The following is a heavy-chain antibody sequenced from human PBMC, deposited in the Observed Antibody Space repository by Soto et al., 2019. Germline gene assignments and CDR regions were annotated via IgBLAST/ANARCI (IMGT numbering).Heavy chain of an antibody. Sequence: SLRLSCAASGFTFSSYGMHWVRQAPGKGLEWVAVISYDGSNKYYADSVKGRFTISRDNSKNTLYLQMNSPRAEDTAVYYCAKDQGYCSGGSCYPGAFDIWGQGTMVTVSS. V-gene: IGHV3-30*18. CDR1: GFTFSSYG. CDR2: ISYDGSNK. D-gene: IGHD2-15*01. CDR3: AKDQGYCSGGSCYPGAFDI. J-gene: IGHJ3*02.